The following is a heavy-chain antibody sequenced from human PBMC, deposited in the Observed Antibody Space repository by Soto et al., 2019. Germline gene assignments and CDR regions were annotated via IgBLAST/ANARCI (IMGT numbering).Heavy chain of an antibody. Sequence: PSETLSLTCAVSGGSISSGGYSWSWIRQPPGKGLEWIGYIYHSGSTYYNPSLKSRVTISVDTSKNQFSLKLSSVTAADTAVYYCARGRGVLVWFGEYHTQAYWGQGTLVTVSS. J-gene: IGHJ4*02. V-gene: IGHV4-30-2*01. CDR1: GGSISSGGYS. CDR3: ARGRGVLVWFGEYHTQAY. D-gene: IGHD3-10*01. CDR2: IYHSGST.